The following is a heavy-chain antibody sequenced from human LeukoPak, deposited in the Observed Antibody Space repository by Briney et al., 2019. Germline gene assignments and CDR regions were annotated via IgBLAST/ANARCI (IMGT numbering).Heavy chain of an antibody. Sequence: PSETLSLTCTVSGGSISSGGYYWSWLRQHPGTGLEWIGYIYYSGSTYYNPSLKSRVTISVDTSKNQFSLKLSSVTAADTAVYYCARYCSSTSCTYYYYYGMDVWGKGTTVTVSS. CDR3: ARYCSSTSCTYYYYYGMDV. D-gene: IGHD2-2*01. CDR2: IYYSGST. V-gene: IGHV4-31*03. J-gene: IGHJ6*04. CDR1: GGSISSGGYY.